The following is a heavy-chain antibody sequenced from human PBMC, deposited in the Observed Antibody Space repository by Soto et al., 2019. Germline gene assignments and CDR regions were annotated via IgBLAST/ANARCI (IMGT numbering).Heavy chain of an antibody. CDR3: ARGGSWYQSRFIDY. Sequence: SEALSLTCTVSGGSISRYYWSWIRQPPGKGLEWIGYIYFSGSTNYNPSLKSRVTMSVEMSKNQFSLKLSSVAAADTAVYYCARGGSWYQSRFIDYWGQGTLVTVSS. J-gene: IGHJ4*02. V-gene: IGHV4-59*12. CDR1: GGSISRYY. D-gene: IGHD6-13*01. CDR2: IYFSGST.